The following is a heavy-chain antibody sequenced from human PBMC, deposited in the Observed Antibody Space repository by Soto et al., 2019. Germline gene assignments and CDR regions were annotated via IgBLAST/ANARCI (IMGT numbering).Heavy chain of an antibody. CDR1: GYTFTNYD. J-gene: IGHJ4*02. Sequence: ASVKVSCKASGYTFTNYDINWVRQATGQGPEWMGWMNPDSGDTGYVPNFQGRVSMTRSTSISTAYMELSDLRSEDTAVYYCARSRGGTGVHFDFWGQGTQVTVSS. CDR2: MNPDSGDT. CDR3: ARSRGGTGVHFDF. V-gene: IGHV1-8*01. D-gene: IGHD7-27*01.